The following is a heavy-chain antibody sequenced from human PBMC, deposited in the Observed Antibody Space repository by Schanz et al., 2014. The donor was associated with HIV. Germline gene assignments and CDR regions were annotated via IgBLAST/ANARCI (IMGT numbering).Heavy chain of an antibody. Sequence: QVQLVQSGAEVKKPGSSVKVSCKTSGGTFSSFAINWVRQAPGQGLEWMGGIIPVFGTTNYAQKFQGRVTITADKSTSTAYMELSSLRSEDTAVYYCARGGIWEWDQPDFDYWGQGTLVTVSS. D-gene: IGHD2-15*01. V-gene: IGHV1-69*06. J-gene: IGHJ4*02. CDR3: ARGGIWEWDQPDFDY. CDR1: GGTFSSFA. CDR2: IIPVFGTT.